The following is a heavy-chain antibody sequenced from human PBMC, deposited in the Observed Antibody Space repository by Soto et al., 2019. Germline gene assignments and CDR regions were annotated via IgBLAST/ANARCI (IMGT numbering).Heavy chain of an antibody. J-gene: IGHJ3*02. D-gene: IGHD2-2*02. CDR1: GFTFSSYS. CDR3: VRGGRGYTRDDVFDI. CDR2: ISAYSSPI. V-gene: IGHV3-21*06. Sequence: EVQLVESGGGLVKPAGSLRLSCVDSGFTFSSYSMNWVRQAPGKGLEWVSSISAYSSPIFYADSVKGRFTISRDNAQNSLYLQMNSLRAGDTAIYYCVRGGRGYTRDDVFDIWGQGTVVTVSS.